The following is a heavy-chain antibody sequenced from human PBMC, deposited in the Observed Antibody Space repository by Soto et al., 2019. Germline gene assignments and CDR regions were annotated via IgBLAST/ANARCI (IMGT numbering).Heavy chain of an antibody. CDR1: GFTFSTYA. D-gene: IGHD6-25*01. V-gene: IGHV3-23*01. J-gene: IGHJ4*02. Sequence: GGSLRLSCVVSGFTFSTYAMSWVRQAPGKGLEWVSTITSSGGNTYYADSVKGRFTISRDNSKNTLYLQMNSLRAEDTAIYYCARVSSSGYAVFFALWGQGTLVPVSS. CDR2: ITSSGGNT. CDR3: ARVSSSGYAVFFAL.